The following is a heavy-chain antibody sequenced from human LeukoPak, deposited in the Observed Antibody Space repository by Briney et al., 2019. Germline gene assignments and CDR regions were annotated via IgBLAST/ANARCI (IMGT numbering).Heavy chain of an antibody. D-gene: IGHD4-17*01. Sequence: SETLSLTCTVSGGSISSGDYYWSWIRQPPGKGLEWIGYIYYSGSTYYNPSLKSRVTISVDTSKNQFSLKLSSVTAADTAVYYCAREPDYGDPNWFDPWGQGTLVTVSS. J-gene: IGHJ5*02. CDR3: AREPDYGDPNWFDP. CDR1: GGSISSGDYY. V-gene: IGHV4-30-4*01. CDR2: IYYSGST.